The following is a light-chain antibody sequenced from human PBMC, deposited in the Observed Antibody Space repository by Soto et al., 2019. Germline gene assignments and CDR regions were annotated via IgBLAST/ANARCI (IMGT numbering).Light chain of an antibody. V-gene: IGKV3-20*01. CDR1: QSVSSSN. CDR3: QHYGSSPST. CDR2: GAS. Sequence: EIVLTQSPGTLSLSPGDRATLYCRASQSVSSSNLAWYQQKRGQSPRLLIYGASSRATGIPDRFSGSGSGPDFTLTISRLEPEDFAVYFCQHYGSSPSTFGQGTKV. J-gene: IGKJ1*01.